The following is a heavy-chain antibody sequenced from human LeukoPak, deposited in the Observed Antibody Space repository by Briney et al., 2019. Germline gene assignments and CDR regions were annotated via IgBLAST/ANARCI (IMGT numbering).Heavy chain of an antibody. J-gene: IGHJ4*02. CDR2: ISDSGDIL. Sequence: GGSLRLSCAASGFTFSTYAMSWVRQAPGKGLEWVSGISDSGDILYYADSVKGRFTISRDNSKNTLYLQMNSLRAEDTAVYYCAKDRAGYSGARGFDYWGQGTLVTVSS. CDR3: AKDRAGYSGARGFDY. CDR1: GFTFSTYA. V-gene: IGHV3-23*01. D-gene: IGHD5-12*01.